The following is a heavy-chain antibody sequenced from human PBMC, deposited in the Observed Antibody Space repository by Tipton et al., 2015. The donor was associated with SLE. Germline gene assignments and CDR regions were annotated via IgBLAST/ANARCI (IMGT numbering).Heavy chain of an antibody. CDR1: GFTFSSYS. D-gene: IGHD1-26*01. Sequence: GSLRLSCAASGFTFSSYSMNWVRQAPGKGLEWVSSISSSSSYIYYADSVKGRFTISRDNAKNSLYLQMNSLRAEDTAVYYCARDDHSGSYYYFQHWGQGTLVTVSS. CDR2: ISSSSSYI. J-gene: IGHJ1*01. CDR3: ARDDHSGSYYYFQH. V-gene: IGHV3-21*03.